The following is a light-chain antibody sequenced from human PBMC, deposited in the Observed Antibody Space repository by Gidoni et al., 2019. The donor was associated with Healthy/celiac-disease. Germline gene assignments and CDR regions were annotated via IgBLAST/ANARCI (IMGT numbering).Light chain of an antibody. V-gene: IGKV1-33*01. CDR2: DAS. CDR3: QQYDNIPRVT. Sequence: IHITHSPSSLSASVGDIVTITFQASQDISNYFNWYQQKPGKATKHLIYDASNLETGVPSRFSGSGSGRDFTFTISSLQTEDIATDYCQQYDNIPRVTFGQGTRLEIK. J-gene: IGKJ5*01. CDR1: QDISNY.